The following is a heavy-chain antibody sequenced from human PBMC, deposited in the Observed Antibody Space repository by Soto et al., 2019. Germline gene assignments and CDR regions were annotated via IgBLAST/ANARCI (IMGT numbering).Heavy chain of an antibody. CDR3: EIDGVGAVDY. CDR2: INAYNGNT. CDR1: GYTFTSYG. V-gene: IGHV1-18*01. Sequence: QVQLVQSGAEVKKPGASVKVSCKASGYTFTSYGISWVRQAPGQGLEWMGWINAYNGNTNYAQKLQGRVNMTTDTTTSTAYMERRRLRSDDTTGYYCEIDGVGAVDYWGQGTLVTVSS. J-gene: IGHJ4*02. D-gene: IGHD1-26*01.